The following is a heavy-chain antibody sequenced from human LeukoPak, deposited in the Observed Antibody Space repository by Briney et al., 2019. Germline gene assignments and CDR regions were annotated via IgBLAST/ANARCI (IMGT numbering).Heavy chain of an antibody. CDR3: ARGYMYYYDSSGYLDY. CDR2: MNPNSGNT. V-gene: IGHV1-8*03. D-gene: IGHD3-22*01. J-gene: IGHJ4*02. Sequence: ASVKVSCKASGYTFTSCDINWVRQATGQGLEWMGWMNPNSGNTGYAQKSQGRVTITRNTSISTAYMELSSLRSEDTAVYYCARGYMYYYDSSGYLDYWGQGTLVTVSS. CDR1: GYTFTSCD.